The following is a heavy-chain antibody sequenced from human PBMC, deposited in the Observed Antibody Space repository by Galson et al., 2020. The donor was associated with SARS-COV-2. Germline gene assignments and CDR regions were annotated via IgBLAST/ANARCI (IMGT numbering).Heavy chain of an antibody. CDR3: ARRPAGGRHYYYGMDV. CDR1: GGSFSASH. D-gene: IGHD1-26*01. J-gene: IGHJ6*02. CDR2: INQSGGT. V-gene: IGHV4-34*01. Sequence: SQASETLSLTCAVYGGSFSASHWNWIRQPPGKGLEWIGEINQSGGTNYNSSLKSRVTISPSTSKNQFSLRLSSVTAADTAVYYCARRPAGGRHYYYGMDVWGQGTTVTVSS.